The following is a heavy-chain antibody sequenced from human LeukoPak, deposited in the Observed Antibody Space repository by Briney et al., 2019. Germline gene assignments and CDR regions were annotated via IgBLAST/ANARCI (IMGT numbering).Heavy chain of an antibody. CDR2: ISYDGSDK. J-gene: IGHJ4*02. V-gene: IGHV3-30*04. CDR3: ARDGRTLFGELLYYFDY. Sequence: GGSLRLSCAASGFTFFTYAMHWVRQAPGKGLEWVAVISYDGSDKYYSDSVKGRFTISRHNSKNTLYLQMNSLRAEDTAVYYCARDGRTLFGELLYYFDYWGQGTLVTVSS. CDR1: GFTFFTYA. D-gene: IGHD3-10*02.